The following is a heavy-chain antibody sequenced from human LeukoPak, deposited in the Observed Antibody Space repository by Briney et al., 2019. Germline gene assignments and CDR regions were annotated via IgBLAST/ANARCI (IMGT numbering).Heavy chain of an antibody. CDR3: ASGYDSSGYYYNY. V-gene: IGHV3-7*01. Sequence: GGSLRLSCAASGFIFSNHWMSWVRQAPGKGLEWVANIKHDGSEKYYVDSVKGRFTISRDNAKNSLYLQMNSLRAEDTAVYYCASGYDSSGYYYNYWGQGTLVTVSS. CDR1: GFIFSNHW. J-gene: IGHJ4*02. D-gene: IGHD3-22*01. CDR2: IKHDGSEK.